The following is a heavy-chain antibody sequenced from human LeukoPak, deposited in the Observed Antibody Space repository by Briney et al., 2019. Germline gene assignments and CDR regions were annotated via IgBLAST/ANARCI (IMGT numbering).Heavy chain of an antibody. D-gene: IGHD1-26*01. CDR1: GFTFSNAW. CDR2: IKSKTDGGTT. J-gene: IGHJ4*02. CDR3: TTGWVGATRYYFDY. Sequence: GGSLRLSCAASGFTFSNAWMSWVRQAPGKGLEWVGRIKSKTDGGTTDYAAPVKGRFTISRDDSKNTLYLQMNSLKTEDTAVYYCTTGWVGATRYYFDYWGQGTLVTVSS. V-gene: IGHV3-15*01.